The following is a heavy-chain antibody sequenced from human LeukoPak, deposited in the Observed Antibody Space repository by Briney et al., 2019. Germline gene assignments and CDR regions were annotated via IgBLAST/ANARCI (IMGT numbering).Heavy chain of an antibody. V-gene: IGHV3-7*01. J-gene: IGHJ4*02. Sequence: GGSLGLSCAASGFSFNSDWMDWVRQAPGKGLEWVANIKHDESEKNYLDSVKGRFTISRDNAQNSLYLQMNGLRVEDTAVYYCTRRLDDWGQGTLVTVSS. CDR2: IKHDESEK. CDR1: GFSFNSDW. D-gene: IGHD3-16*01. CDR3: TRRLDD.